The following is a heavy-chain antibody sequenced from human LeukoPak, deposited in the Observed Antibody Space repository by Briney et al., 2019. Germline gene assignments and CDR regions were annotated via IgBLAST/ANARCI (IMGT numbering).Heavy chain of an antibody. D-gene: IGHD3-22*01. CDR1: YW. CDR3: ARPNYYDSSGLDY. CDR2: IYPGDSDT. J-gene: IGHJ4*02. V-gene: IGHV5-51*01. Sequence: YWSWIRQPPGKGLEWMGIIYPGDSDTRYSPSFQGQVTISADKSISTAYLQWSSLKASDTAMYYCARPNYYDSSGLDYWGQGTLVTVSS.